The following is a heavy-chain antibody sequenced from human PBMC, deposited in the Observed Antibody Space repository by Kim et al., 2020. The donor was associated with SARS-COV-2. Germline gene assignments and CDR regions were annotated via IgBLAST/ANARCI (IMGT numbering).Heavy chain of an antibody. Sequence: YNDYAVSVKSRITINPDTSQNQFSLQLNSVTPEDTAVYYCVRGRPGTFDIWGQGTMVTVSS. J-gene: IGHJ3*02. CDR3: VRGRPGTFDI. V-gene: IGHV6-1*01. CDR2: YN.